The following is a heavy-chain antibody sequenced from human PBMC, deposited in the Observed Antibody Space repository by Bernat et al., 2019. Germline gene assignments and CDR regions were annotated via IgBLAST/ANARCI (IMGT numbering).Heavy chain of an antibody. D-gene: IGHD2-21*02. J-gene: IGHJ4*02. V-gene: IGHV3-33*01. CDR2: IWYDGSNK. CDR1: GFTFSSYG. Sequence: QVQLVESGGGVVQPGRSLRLSCAASGFTFSSYGMHWVRQAPGKGLEWVAVIWYDGSNKYYADSVKGRFTISRDNSKNTLYLQMNSLRAEDTAVYYCARVACPGGDCYHGDYWGQGTLVTVSS. CDR3: ARVACPGGDCYHGDY.